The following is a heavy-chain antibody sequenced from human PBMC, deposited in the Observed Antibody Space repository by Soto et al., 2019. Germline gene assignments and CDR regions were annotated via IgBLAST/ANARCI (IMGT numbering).Heavy chain of an antibody. Sequence: AGGSLRLSCEGSGFSFSTYGMHWVRQSPGKGLQWVAVIWFDGSNTYYADSVKGRFTISRDNSKNALYLQMNNLRVEDTAVYHCARVEAPLIHSDHYYYGMDVWGQGTKVTVS. CDR3: ARVEAPLIHSDHYYYGMDV. J-gene: IGHJ6*02. D-gene: IGHD5-18*01. CDR2: IWFDGSNT. CDR1: GFSFSTYG. V-gene: IGHV3-33*01.